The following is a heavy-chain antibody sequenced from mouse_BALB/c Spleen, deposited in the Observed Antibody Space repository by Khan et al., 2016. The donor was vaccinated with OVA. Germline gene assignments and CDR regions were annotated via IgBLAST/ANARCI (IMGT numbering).Heavy chain of an antibody. CDR2: IYWDDEK. D-gene: IGHD1-1*01. J-gene: IGHJ2*01. Sequence: QVTLKESGPGILQPSQTLSLTCSFSGFSLSTSGMGVSWIRQPSGKGLEWLAHIYWDDEKRYNPSLKSRLTISKDTSSNQVFLKITSVDTVDTATYYCVRRAYFNGSVYFDYWGQGTTLTVSS. CDR1: GFSLSTSGMG. CDR3: VRRAYFNGSVYFDY. V-gene: IGHV8-12*01.